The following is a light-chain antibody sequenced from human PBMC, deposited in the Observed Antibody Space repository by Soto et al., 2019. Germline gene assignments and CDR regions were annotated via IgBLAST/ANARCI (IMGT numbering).Light chain of an antibody. CDR1: SSDVGGYNY. V-gene: IGLV2-14*01. CDR3: SSYASSSTPV. Sequence: QSALTQPASVSGSPGQSITISCTGTSSDVGGYNYVSWDQQHPGKAPKLMIYDVSNRPSGVSNRFSGSKSGNTASLTIAGLQAEDEADYYCSSYASSSTPVFGGGTQLTV. J-gene: IGLJ2*01. CDR2: DVS.